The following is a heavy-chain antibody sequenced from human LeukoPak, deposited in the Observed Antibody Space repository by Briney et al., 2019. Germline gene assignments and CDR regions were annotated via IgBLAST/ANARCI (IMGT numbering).Heavy chain of an antibody. D-gene: IGHD6-13*01. CDR1: GYTFTSYA. CDR2: INAGNGNT. J-gene: IGHJ5*02. V-gene: IGHV1-3*01. Sequence: ASVKVSCKASGYTFTSYAMHWVRQAPGQRLEWMGWINAGNGNTKYSQKFQGRVTITRDTSASTAYMELSSLRSEDTAVYYCARGGNIAAAGRGWLDPWGQGTLVTVSS. CDR3: ARGGNIAAAGRGWLDP.